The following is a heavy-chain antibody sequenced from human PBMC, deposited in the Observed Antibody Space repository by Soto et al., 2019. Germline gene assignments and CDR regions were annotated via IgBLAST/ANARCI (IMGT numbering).Heavy chain of an antibody. Sequence: PSETLSLTCTVSGHSLSSGGYYWSWIRQLPGKGLEWVGYIYFTGSTLYNPSLKSRLAMSLDTSKNQFSLKLDSVTAADTAIYYCARDWGSSGWPNWGQGXLVTVSS. CDR1: GHSLSSGGYY. D-gene: IGHD6-19*01. CDR2: IYFTGST. J-gene: IGHJ4*02. V-gene: IGHV4-31*03. CDR3: ARDWGSSGWPN.